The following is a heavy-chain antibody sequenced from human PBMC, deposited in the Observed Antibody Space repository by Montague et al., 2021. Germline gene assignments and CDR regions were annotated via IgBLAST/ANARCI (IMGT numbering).Heavy chain of an antibody. CDR2: LDYSGTT. J-gene: IGHJ6*03. V-gene: IGHV4-39*01. CDR1: GDSISSKGNL. CDR3: ARHRSRHHSMAFVASDHYFYMDV. Sequence: SETLSLTCSVSGDSISSKGNLWGWIRQPPGKGLEWIGALDYSGTTYYSPSLRSRVTISVDTSKSQFSLKVTAVTAADTAVYYCARHRSRHHSMAFVASDHYFYMDVWGTGTTVAASS. D-gene: IGHD2/OR15-2a*01.